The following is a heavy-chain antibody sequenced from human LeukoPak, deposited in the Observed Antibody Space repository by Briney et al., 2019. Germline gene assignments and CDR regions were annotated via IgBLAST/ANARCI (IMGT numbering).Heavy chain of an antibody. CDR2: INPNSGGT. V-gene: IGHV1-2*06. D-gene: IGHD5-18*01. CDR1: GYTFTGYY. J-gene: IGHJ4*02. Sequence: ASVKVSCKASGYTFTGYYMHWVRQAPGQGLEWMGRINPNSGGTNYAQKFQGRVTMTRDTSISTAYMELSRLRSDDTAVYYCARVGDTAMVQYYFDYWGQGTLVTVSS. CDR3: ARVGDTAMVQYYFDY.